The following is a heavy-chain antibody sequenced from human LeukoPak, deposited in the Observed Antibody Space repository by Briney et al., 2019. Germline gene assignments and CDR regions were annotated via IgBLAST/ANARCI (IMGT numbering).Heavy chain of an antibody. D-gene: IGHD4/OR15-4a*01. CDR3: ARRAGAYSHPYDY. Sequence: GGSLRLSFTVSGFTVSSNSMSWVRQAPGKVLEWVSSIYSDNTHYSDSLKGRFTIYRDNSKNTLYRQMNSLRAEDTAVYYCARRAGAYSHPYDYWGQGTLVSVSS. CDR1: GFTVSSNS. J-gene: IGHJ4*02. CDR2: IYSDNT. V-gene: IGHV3-53*01.